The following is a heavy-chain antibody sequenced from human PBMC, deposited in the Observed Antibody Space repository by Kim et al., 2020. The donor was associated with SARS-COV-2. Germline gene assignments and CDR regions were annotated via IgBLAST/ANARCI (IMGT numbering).Heavy chain of an antibody. CDR1: GFTFSSYS. CDR2: ISSSSSTI. Sequence: GGSLRLSCAASGFTFSSYSMNWVRQAPGKGLEWVSYISSSSSTIYYADSVKGRFTISRDNAKNSLYLQMNSLRDEDTAVYYCARLKGQWLVARYYYGMDVWGQGTTVTVSS. CDR3: ARLKGQWLVARYYYGMDV. V-gene: IGHV3-48*02. J-gene: IGHJ6*02. D-gene: IGHD6-19*01.